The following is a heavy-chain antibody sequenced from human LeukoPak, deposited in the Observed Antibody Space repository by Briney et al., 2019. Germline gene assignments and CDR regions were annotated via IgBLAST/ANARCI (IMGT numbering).Heavy chain of an antibody. J-gene: IGHJ4*02. Sequence: ASVKVSCKVSGYTLTELSMHWVRQAPGKGLEWMGGFDPEHGETIYAQKFQGRITMTEDTSTDTGYMELSSLRSEDTAVYYCATRFRLLRFLYYFPEPFDYWGQGTLVTVSS. CDR3: ATRFRLLRFLYYFPEPFDY. V-gene: IGHV1-24*01. CDR1: GYTLTELS. CDR2: FDPEHGET. D-gene: IGHD3-3*01.